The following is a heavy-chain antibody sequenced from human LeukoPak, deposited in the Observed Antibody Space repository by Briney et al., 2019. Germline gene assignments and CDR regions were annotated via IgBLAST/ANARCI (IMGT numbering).Heavy chain of an antibody. CDR3: ARLLISGYSSSWYSETDAFDI. J-gene: IGHJ3*02. CDR2: IIPIFGTA. Sequence: SVKVSCKASGGTFSSYAISWVRQAPGQGLEWMGGIIPIFGTANYAQKFQGRVTITADESTSTAYMELSSLRSEDTAVYYCARLLISGYSSSWYSETDAFDIWGQGTMVTVSS. D-gene: IGHD6-13*01. V-gene: IGHV1-69*01. CDR1: GGTFSSYA.